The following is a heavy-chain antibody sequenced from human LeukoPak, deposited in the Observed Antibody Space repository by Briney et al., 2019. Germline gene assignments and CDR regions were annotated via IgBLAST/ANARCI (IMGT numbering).Heavy chain of an antibody. CDR3: ARDLYAAVAKLGYGMDV. V-gene: IGHV1-46*01. Sequence: GASVKVSCTASGGTFSSYAISWVRQAPGQGLEWMGIIIPSGGSTSYAQKFQGRVTMTRDTSTSTVYMELSSLRSEDTAVYYCARDLYAAVAKLGYGMDVWGQGTTVTVSS. CDR2: IIPSGGST. J-gene: IGHJ6*02. D-gene: IGHD6-19*01. CDR1: GGTFSSYA.